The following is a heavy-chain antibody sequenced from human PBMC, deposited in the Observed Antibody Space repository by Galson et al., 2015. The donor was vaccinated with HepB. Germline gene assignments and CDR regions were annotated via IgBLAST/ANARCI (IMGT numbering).Heavy chain of an antibody. CDR3: ARGASIAAAITDYYYGMDV. D-gene: IGHD6-13*01. CDR2: IGTAGDP. V-gene: IGHV3-13*05. J-gene: IGHJ6*02. Sequence: SLRLSCAASGFTFSSYDMHWVRQATGKGLEWVSAIGTAGDPYYPGSVKGRFTISRENAKNSLYLQMNSLRAGDTAVYYCARGASIAAAITDYYYGMDVWGQGTTVTVPS. CDR1: GFTFSSYD.